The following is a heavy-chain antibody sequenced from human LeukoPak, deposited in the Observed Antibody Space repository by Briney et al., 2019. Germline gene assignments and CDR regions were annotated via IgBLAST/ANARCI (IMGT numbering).Heavy chain of an antibody. D-gene: IGHD3-16*01. CDR3: AREVSRGEEGWFDP. CDR2: ISYDGSNK. CDR1: GFTFSSYA. Sequence: GGSLRLSCAASGFTFSSYAMHWIRQAPGKRLEWVAGISYDGSNKYNADSVNGRSTIAKATSKNTLYLQINILRAENTACDYCAREVSRGEEGWFDPWGQGTLVTVSS. V-gene: IGHV3-30*01. J-gene: IGHJ5*02.